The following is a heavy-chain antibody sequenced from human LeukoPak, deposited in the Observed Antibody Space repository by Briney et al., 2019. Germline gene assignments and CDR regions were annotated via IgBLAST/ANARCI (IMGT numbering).Heavy chain of an antibody. V-gene: IGHV1-69*04. D-gene: IGHD6-19*01. CDR2: IIPILGIA. CDR3: AREAHSSGWWAHRNYFDY. J-gene: IGHJ4*02. CDR1: GGTFTSYA. Sequence: SVKDSCKASGGTFTSYAISWVRQAPGQGLKWMGRIIPILGIANYAQKFQGRVTITADKSTSTAYMELSSLRSEDTAVYYCAREAHSSGWWAHRNYFDYWGQGTLVTVSS.